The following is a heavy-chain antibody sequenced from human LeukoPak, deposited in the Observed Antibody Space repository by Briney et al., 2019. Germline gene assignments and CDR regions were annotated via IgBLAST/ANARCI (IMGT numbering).Heavy chain of an antibody. CDR2: DSGSGGTS. D-gene: IGHD1-26*01. CDR1: GFTFSSYA. J-gene: IGHJ4*02. V-gene: IGHV3-23*01. CDR3: AKTTGNIAGAYFDY. Sequence: TGGSLRLSCAASGFTFSSYAMSWVRQAPGKGLEWVSADSGSGGTSFYADSVKGRFTISRENSKNTLHLQMNSLRAEDTAVYYCAKTTGNIAGAYFDYWGQGALVTVSS.